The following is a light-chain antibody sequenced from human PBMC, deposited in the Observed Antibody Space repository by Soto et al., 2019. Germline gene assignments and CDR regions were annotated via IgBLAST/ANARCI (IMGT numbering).Light chain of an antibody. CDR1: STDVGGYDY. CDR2: DVT. CDR3: CSYAGTYTFYV. V-gene: IGLV2-11*01. Sequence: QSVLTQPRSVSGSPGQSVTISCTGTSTDVGGYDYVSWYQQDPGKAPKLMIYDVTKRPSGVPDRFSGSRSGNTASLTISGLQAEDDADYYCCSYAGTYTFYVFGTGTKV. J-gene: IGLJ1*01.